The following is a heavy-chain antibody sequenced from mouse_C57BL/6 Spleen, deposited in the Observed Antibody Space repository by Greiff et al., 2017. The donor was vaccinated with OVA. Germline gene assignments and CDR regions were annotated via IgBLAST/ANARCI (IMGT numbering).Heavy chain of an antibody. CDR1: GFSLTSYA. V-gene: IGHV2-9-1*01. D-gene: IGHD2-4*01. J-gene: IGHJ4*01. CDR3: ARKIYYDYDEAMDY. Sequence: VKLVESGPGLVAPSQSLSITCTVSGFSLTSYAISWVRQPPGKGLEWLGVIWTGGGTNYNSALKSRLSISKDNSKSQVFLKMNSLQTDDTARYYCARKIYYDYDEAMDYWGQGTSVTVSS. CDR2: IWTGGGT.